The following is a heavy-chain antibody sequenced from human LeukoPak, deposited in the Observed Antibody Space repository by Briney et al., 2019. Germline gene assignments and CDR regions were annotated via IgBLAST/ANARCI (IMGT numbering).Heavy chain of an antibody. J-gene: IGHJ5*02. D-gene: IGHD3-10*01. CDR1: GGSISSSSYY. V-gene: IGHV4-39*07. CDR2: IYYSGST. CDR3: ARDRSSNWFDP. Sequence: SETLSLTCTVSGGSISSSSYYWGWIRQPPGKGLEWIGSIYYSGSTYYNPSLKSRVTISVDTSKNQFSLKLSSVIAADTAVYYCARDRSSNWFDPWGQGTLVTVSS.